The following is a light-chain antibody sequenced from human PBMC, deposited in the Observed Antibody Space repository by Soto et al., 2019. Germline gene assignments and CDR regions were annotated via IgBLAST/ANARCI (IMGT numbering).Light chain of an antibody. V-gene: IGLV2-14*01. CDR3: SSYTGSSPHVV. J-gene: IGLJ2*01. CDR1: SSDVGGYNY. Sequence: QSALTQPASVSGSPGQSITISCTGTSSDVGGYNYVSWYQQHPGKAPKLMIYDVSNRPSGVSNRFSGSKSGNTASLTISGRQAEDEADYYCSSYTGSSPHVVFGGGTKVTVL. CDR2: DVS.